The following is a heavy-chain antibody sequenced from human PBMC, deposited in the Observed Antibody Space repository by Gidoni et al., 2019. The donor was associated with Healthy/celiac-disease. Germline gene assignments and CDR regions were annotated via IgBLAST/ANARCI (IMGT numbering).Heavy chain of an antibody. CDR3: ARGSHWYSSGWYPENWFDP. J-gene: IGHJ5*02. D-gene: IGHD6-19*01. V-gene: IGHV3-74*01. CDR2: INSDGSST. CDR1: GFTFSSYW. Sequence: EVQLVESGGGLVQPGGSLRLPCSASGFTFSSYWMHWVRQAPGKGLVWVSRINSDGSSTSYADSVKGRFTISRDNAKNTLYLQMNSLRAEDTAVYYCARGSHWYSSGWYPENWFDPWGQGTLVTVSS.